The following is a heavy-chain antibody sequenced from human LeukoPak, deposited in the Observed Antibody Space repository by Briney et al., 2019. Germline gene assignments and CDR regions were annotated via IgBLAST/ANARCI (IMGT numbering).Heavy chain of an antibody. Sequence: GGSLRLSCAASGFTFSDYYMSWIRQAPGKGLEWVSYISSSSSYTNYADSVKGRFTISRDNAKNSLYLQMNSLRAEDTAVYYCARMGPDIVSTIPNYDYYGMDVWGQGTTVTVSS. CDR2: ISSSSSYT. J-gene: IGHJ6*02. CDR3: ARMGPDIVSTIPNYDYYGMDV. V-gene: IGHV3-11*06. D-gene: IGHD2-15*01. CDR1: GFTFSDYY.